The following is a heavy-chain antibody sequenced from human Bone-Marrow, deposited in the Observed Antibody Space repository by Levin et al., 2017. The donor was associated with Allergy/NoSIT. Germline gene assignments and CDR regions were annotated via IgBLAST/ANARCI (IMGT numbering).Heavy chain of an antibody. D-gene: IGHD6-6*01. J-gene: IGHJ5*02. V-gene: IGHV3-11*01. CDR1: GFTFSDYY. CDR2: ISSSGSTI. CDR3: ARESIFEYSSSSGGWFDP. Sequence: GGSLRLSCAASGFTFSDYYMSWIRQAPGKGLEWVSYISSSGSTIYYADSVKGRFTISRDNAKNSLYLQMNSLRAEDTAVYYCARESIFEYSSSSGGWFDPWGQGTLVTVSS.